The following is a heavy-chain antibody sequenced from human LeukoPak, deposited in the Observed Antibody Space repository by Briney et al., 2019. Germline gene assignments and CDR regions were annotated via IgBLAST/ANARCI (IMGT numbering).Heavy chain of an antibody. CDR2: VYPGDSDT. CDR3: AKYDSSGYIDY. D-gene: IGHD6-19*01. J-gene: IGHJ4*02. CDR1: GYISSDYW. V-gene: IGHV5-51*01. Sequence: GESLKISCKGSGYISSDYWIAWVRQMPGKGLELMGLVYPGDSDTTYSPSLQGQVTFSADKSIKTAYLQWTVLRASDTAMYYWAKYDSSGYIDYWGQGTQVTVSS.